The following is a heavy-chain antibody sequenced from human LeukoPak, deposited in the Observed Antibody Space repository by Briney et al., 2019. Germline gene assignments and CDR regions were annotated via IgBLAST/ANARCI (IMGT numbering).Heavy chain of an antibody. J-gene: IGHJ4*02. CDR2: ISSSGSTI. D-gene: IGHD3-10*01. CDR3: ARDSMVRGVRGDY. V-gene: IGHV3-48*03. Sequence: GGTLRLTCAASGFTFSSYEMNWVRQPPGKGLEWVSYISSSGSTIYYAYSVNGRFTISRDNAKNSLYLQMNSLRAEDTAVYYCARDSMVRGVRGDYWGQGTLVTVSS. CDR1: GFTFSSYE.